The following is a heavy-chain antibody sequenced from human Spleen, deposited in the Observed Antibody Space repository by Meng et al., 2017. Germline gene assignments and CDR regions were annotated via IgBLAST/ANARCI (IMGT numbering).Heavy chain of an antibody. CDR3: ARDGGDIVVVVAATDPENYYYYYGMDV. CDR1: GGTFSSYA. J-gene: IGHJ6*02. Sequence: SVKVSCKASGGTFSSYAISWVRQAPGQGLEWMGGIIPIFGTANYAQKFQGRVTITADKSTSTAYMELSSLRSEDTAVYYCARDGGDIVVVVAATDPENYYYYYGMDVWGHGTTVTVSS. V-gene: IGHV1-69*06. CDR2: IIPIFGTA. D-gene: IGHD2-15*01.